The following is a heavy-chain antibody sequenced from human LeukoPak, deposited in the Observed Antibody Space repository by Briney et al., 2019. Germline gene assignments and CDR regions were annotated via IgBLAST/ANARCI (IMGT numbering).Heavy chain of an antibody. CDR2: ISYSGTT. Sequence: SETLSLTCTASSVSIRSQHWSWIRQPPGKGLEWIWVISYSGTTYYNPSLESRVTISRDTSRNQFSLKLSSVTAADTAVYSCTRDSNGGDHYCMDVWGKGTTVTASS. CDR1: SVSIRSQH. D-gene: IGHD3-22*01. V-gene: IGHV4-59*11. CDR3: TRDSNGGDHYCMDV. J-gene: IGHJ6*03.